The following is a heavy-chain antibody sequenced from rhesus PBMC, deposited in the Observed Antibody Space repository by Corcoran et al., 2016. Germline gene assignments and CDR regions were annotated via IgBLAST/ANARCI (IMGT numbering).Heavy chain of an antibody. J-gene: IGHJ4*01. CDR3: ARARGGNDLVY. D-gene: IGHD1-14*01. V-gene: IGHV4-106*01. Sequence: QVQLQESGPGLVKPSETLSLTCAVSGGSISDSYYWSWLRQPPVKGLAWIGYIYGSGGSTYYNPSLKSRVTISTDTSKNQFSLKLSSVTAADTAVYYWARARGGNDLVYWGQGVLVTVSS. CDR2: IYGSGGST. CDR1: GGSISDSYY.